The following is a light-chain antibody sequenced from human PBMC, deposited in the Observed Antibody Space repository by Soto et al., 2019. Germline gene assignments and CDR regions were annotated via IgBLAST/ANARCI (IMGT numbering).Light chain of an antibody. J-gene: IGLJ2*01. V-gene: IGLV2-14*01. Sequence: QSVLTQPASVSGSPGQSITISCTGTSSDVGGYNYVSWYQQYPGKAPKVMIYEVTNRPSGVSNRFSGYKSGNTASLTISGLQAEDEADYYCSSYTSSNTLIFGGGTKVTVL. CDR1: SSDVGGYNY. CDR2: EVT. CDR3: SSYTSSNTLI.